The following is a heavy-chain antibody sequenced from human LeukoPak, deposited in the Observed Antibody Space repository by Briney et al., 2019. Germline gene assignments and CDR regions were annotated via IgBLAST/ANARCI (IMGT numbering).Heavy chain of an antibody. V-gene: IGHV3-21*01. CDR1: GFTFSSYS. Sequence: GGSLRLSCAASGFTFSSYSMNWVRQAPGKGLEWVSSISSSSYIYYADSVKGRFTISRDNAKNSLYLQMNSLRAEDTAVYYCARTPHSGSYRVDYWGQGTLVTVSS. J-gene: IGHJ4*02. D-gene: IGHD1-26*01. CDR2: ISSSSYI. CDR3: ARTPHSGSYRVDY.